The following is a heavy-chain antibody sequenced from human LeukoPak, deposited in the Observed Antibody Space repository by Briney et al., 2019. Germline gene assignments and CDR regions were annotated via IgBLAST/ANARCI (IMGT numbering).Heavy chain of an antibody. D-gene: IGHD3-3*01. CDR3: ARRLRFFPPDY. CDR1: GGSISGYY. J-gene: IGHJ4*02. V-gene: IGHV4-59*01. CDR2: IYYNGIS. Sequence: SETLSLTCTVSGGSISGYYWSWIRQPPGKGLEWIAYIYYNGISNYNPSLKSRVIISVDSSKNQFSLKLTSVTAADTAVYYCARRLRFFPPDYWGQGTLVTVSS.